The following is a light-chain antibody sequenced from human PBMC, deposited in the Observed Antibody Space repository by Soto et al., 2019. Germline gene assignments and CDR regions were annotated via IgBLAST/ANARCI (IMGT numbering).Light chain of an antibody. Sequence: EIVLTQSTATLSLSPGERATLSCRASQSVSSYLAWYQQKPGQAPRLLIYDASNRATGIPARFSGSGSGTDFTLTISSLEPVDFAVYYCQQRSNWPPNFGPGTKVDIK. J-gene: IGKJ3*01. CDR3: QQRSNWPPN. CDR1: QSVSSY. V-gene: IGKV3-11*01. CDR2: DAS.